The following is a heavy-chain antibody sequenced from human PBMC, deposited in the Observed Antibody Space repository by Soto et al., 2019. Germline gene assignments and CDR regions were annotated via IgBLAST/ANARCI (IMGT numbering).Heavy chain of an antibody. CDR1: GYIFNKYA. Sequence: QVQLVQSGAEVKKPGASVKVSCKASGYIFNKYAIHWVRQAPGQRPDWMGWINPADGNTRYSEEFQGRVTITRDTSASTAYMELSSLQSYDTAVYYCERGGEEYHYDTSGYYFDYWGQGTLVTVSS. V-gene: IGHV1-3*01. J-gene: IGHJ4*02. CDR2: INPADGNT. CDR3: ERGGEEYHYDTSGYYFDY. D-gene: IGHD3-22*01.